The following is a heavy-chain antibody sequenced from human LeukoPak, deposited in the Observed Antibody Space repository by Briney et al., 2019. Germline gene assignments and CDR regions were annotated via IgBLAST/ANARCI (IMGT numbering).Heavy chain of an antibody. V-gene: IGHV3-7*01. Sequence: GSLRLSCAASGFTFSSYWMAWVRQAPGKGLEWVANIKTDGYDKYYVDSLKGRFTISRDNAKNSLYLQMNSLRAEDTAVYYCARDGGGSQQSNWFDPWGQGTLVTVSS. J-gene: IGHJ5*02. CDR3: ARDGGGSQQSNWFDP. D-gene: IGHD1-26*01. CDR2: IKTDGYDK. CDR1: GFTFSSYW.